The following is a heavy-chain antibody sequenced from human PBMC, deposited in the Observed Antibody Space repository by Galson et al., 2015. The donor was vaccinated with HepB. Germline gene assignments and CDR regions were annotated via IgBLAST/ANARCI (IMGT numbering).Heavy chain of an antibody. V-gene: IGHV7-4-1*02. D-gene: IGHD3-22*01. CDR2: INTNTGNP. J-gene: IGHJ6*03. CDR1: GYTFTSYA. CDR3: ARGRGDYYDSSGYYYEGYYYMDV. Sequence: SVKVSCKASGYTFTSYAMNWVRQAPGQGLEWMGWINTNTGNPTYAQGFTGRFVFSLDTSVSTAYLQISSLKAEDTAVYYCARGRGDYYDSSGYYYEGYYYMDVWGKGTTVTVSS.